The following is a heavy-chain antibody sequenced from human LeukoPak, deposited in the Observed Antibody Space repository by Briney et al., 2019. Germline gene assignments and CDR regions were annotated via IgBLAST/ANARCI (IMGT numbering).Heavy chain of an antibody. Sequence: GGSLRLSCAASGFTFSSYWMSWVRQAPGKGLEWVANIKQDGSEKYYVDSVKGRFTISRDNAKNSLYLQMNSLRAEDTAVYYCARELEQQLVTRPDYWGQGTLVTVSS. CDR1: GFTFSSYW. D-gene: IGHD6-13*01. J-gene: IGHJ4*02. CDR2: IKQDGSEK. V-gene: IGHV3-7*01. CDR3: ARELEQQLVTRPDY.